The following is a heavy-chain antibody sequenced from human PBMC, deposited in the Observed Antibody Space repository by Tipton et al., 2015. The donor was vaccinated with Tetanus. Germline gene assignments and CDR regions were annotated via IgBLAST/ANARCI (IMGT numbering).Heavy chain of an antibody. J-gene: IGHJ5*02. V-gene: IGHV4-31*03. CDR2: VFYSGST. CDR3: ARAPCCTNQLIRFDP. CDR1: GGTISSGGYY. Sequence: TLSLTCTVSGGTISSGGYYWIWIRQHPGKGLEWVGDVFYSGSTNYNPSRKSRVTISEDTSQKSFSLYLTSVTAADTVVYYCARAPCCTNQLIRFDPWCQGILVTVSS. D-gene: IGHD1-1*01.